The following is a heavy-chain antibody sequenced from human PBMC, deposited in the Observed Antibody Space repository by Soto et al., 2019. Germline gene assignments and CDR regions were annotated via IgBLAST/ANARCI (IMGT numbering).Heavy chain of an antibody. CDR3: ARVFRGYSYGAFDY. CDR2: INYSGST. D-gene: IGHD5-18*01. V-gene: IGHV4-31*03. J-gene: IGHJ4*02. CDR1: GDSISSSDYY. Sequence: SETLSLTCTVSGDSISSSDYYWSWFRQHPGKGLEWIGYINYSGSTYYNPSLKSRVTMSVDTSKNQFSLKLSSVTAADTAVYYCARVFRGYSYGAFDYWGQGTLVTVSS.